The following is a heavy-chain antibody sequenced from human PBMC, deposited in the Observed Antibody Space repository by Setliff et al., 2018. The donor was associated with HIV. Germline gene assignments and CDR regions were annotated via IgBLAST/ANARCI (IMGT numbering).Heavy chain of an antibody. D-gene: IGHD5-18*01. CDR1: GGSIISSHW. J-gene: IGHJ4*02. V-gene: IGHV4-4*02. CDR3: ARVGLPYNSGRLDQ. Sequence: PSETLSLTCTASGGSIISSHWWSWVRQPPGKGLEWIGEIFHSGSPNYNPSLKSRLTISVDKSKNQFSLKLTSVTAADTAVYYCARVGLPYNSGRLDQWGQGSLVTVSS. CDR2: IFHSGSP.